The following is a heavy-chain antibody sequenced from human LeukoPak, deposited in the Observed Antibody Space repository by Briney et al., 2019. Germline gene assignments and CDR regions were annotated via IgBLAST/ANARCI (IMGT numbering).Heavy chain of an antibody. CDR1: GGSLSGYY. Sequence: PSETLSLTCAVYGGSLSGYYWSWIRQAPGKGLEWIGEINHKGLEWIGEINRSGSTNYNPSLKSRVTISGDTSKNWLSLRLTSVTAADTAVYCARVGSSGYLDYWGQGTLVTVSS. V-gene: IGHV4-34*01. CDR3: ARVGSSGYLDY. CDR2: INRSGST. D-gene: IGHD3-22*01. J-gene: IGHJ4*02.